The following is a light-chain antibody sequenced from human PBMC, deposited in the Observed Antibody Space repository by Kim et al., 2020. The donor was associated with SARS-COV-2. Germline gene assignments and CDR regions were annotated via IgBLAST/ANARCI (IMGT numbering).Light chain of an antibody. CDR3: QQYDNWPSYT. V-gene: IGKV3-15*01. CDR2: GAS. J-gene: IGKJ2*01. Sequence: GPRGERSTLPCRTSHSVERNLAWYQQKPGQAPRLIVYGASTRATGGPGRFTGSGSGTEFTLTVSSLQPEDFAVYYCQQYDNWPSYTFGQGTKLEI. CDR1: HSVERN.